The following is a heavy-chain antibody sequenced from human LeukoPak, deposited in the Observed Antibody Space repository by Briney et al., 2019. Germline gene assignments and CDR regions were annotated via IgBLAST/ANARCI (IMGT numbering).Heavy chain of an antibody. Sequence: GSLRLSCAASGFPFNAYWMTWVRQPPGKGLEWIGKIIHDGRVTYNPSLGTRVSISADTSKNQFTLELKSVTATDTAIYYCVTGLIPTESWGQGTLVTVSS. D-gene: IGHD2-21*01. CDR3: VTGLIPTES. V-gene: IGHV4-34*12. J-gene: IGHJ5*02. CDR1: GFPFNAYW. CDR2: IIHDGRV.